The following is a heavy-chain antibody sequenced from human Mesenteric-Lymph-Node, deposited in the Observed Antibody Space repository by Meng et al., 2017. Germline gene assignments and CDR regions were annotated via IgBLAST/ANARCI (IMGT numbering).Heavy chain of an antibody. CDR1: GDSFNSPDYY. V-gene: IGHV4-30-4*01. CDR3: ARGGYYSFDY. J-gene: IGHJ4*02. D-gene: IGHD5-18*01. CDR2: IYYSGST. Sequence: QRQLHGSGPGLVKPSQTLSLTCPVSGDSFNSPDYYWSWIRQPPEKGLEWIGYIYYSGSTYYNPSLKSRVSISVDKSKNQFSLKLTSVTAADTAVYYCARGGYYSFDYWGQGTLVTVSS.